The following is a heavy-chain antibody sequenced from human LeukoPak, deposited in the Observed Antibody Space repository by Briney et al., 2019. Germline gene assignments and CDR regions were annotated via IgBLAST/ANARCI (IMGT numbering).Heavy chain of an antibody. Sequence: SQTLSLTCTVSGGSTSSGGYYWTWIRQHPGKGLEWIGYISDSGRSYYNPSLKSRADISEDTSKNQFSLKLTSVTAADTAVYYCARKISAAGSRWFDPWGQGTLVTVSS. CDR1: GGSTSSGGYY. V-gene: IGHV4-31*03. CDR2: ISDSGRS. J-gene: IGHJ5*02. CDR3: ARKISAAGSRWFDP. D-gene: IGHD6-13*01.